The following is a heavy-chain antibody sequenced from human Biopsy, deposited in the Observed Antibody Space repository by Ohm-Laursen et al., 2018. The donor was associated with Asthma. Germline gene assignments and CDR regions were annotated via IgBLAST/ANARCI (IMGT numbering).Heavy chain of an antibody. Sequence: SQTLSLTCTVSGGSMTPTSHYWTWIRQHPGKGLEWIGFIYYSGSTYYNPSLKSRVSISIDTSKNQFSLKLSSVTAADTAVYYCARAQDYYDSRGYYRSFDYWGQGTLVTVSS. V-gene: IGHV4-31*03. CDR2: IYYSGST. CDR3: ARAQDYYDSRGYYRSFDY. J-gene: IGHJ4*02. D-gene: IGHD3-22*01. CDR1: GGSMTPTSHY.